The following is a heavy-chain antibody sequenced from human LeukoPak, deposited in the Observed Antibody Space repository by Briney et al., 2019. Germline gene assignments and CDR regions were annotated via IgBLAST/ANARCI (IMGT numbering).Heavy chain of an antibody. CDR2: IYYSGST. CDR3: ARGNNYDFWSGYYSAFDY. V-gene: IGHV4-59*01. D-gene: IGHD3-3*01. CDR1: GGSISSYY. J-gene: IGHJ4*02. Sequence: SETLSLTRTVSGGSISSYYWSWIRQPPGKGLEWIGYIYYSGSTNYNPSLKSRVTISVDTSKNQFSLKLSSVTAADTAVYYCARGNNYDFWSGYYSAFDYWGQGTLVTVSS.